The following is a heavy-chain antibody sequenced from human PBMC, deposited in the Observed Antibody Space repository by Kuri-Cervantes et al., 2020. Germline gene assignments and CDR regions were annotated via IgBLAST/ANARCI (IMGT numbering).Heavy chain of an antibody. Sequence: ASVKVSCKASGYTFTGYYMRWVRQAPGQGLEWMGWINPNSGGTNYAQKFQGRVTMTRDTSISTAYMELSRLRSDDTAVYYCARDPNYYDSSGYFGYWGQGTLVTVSS. V-gene: IGHV1-2*02. CDR1: GYTFTGYY. CDR3: ARDPNYYDSSGYFGY. J-gene: IGHJ4*02. CDR2: INPNSGGT. D-gene: IGHD3-22*01.